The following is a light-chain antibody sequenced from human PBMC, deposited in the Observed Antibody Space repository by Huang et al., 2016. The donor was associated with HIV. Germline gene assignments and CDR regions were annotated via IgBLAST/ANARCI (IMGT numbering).Light chain of an antibody. Sequence: DIQMTQSPSSLSASVGDRVTLTCRASQSISSYLNWYQVKAGKAPKVLVYDASTLQSGVPPRCSGSGSETDVTLTISSLQPEDFATYYCQQSYSTPRTFGQGTDLEIK. J-gene: IGKJ2*01. V-gene: IGKV1-39*01. CDR2: DAS. CDR1: QSISSY. CDR3: QQSYSTPRT.